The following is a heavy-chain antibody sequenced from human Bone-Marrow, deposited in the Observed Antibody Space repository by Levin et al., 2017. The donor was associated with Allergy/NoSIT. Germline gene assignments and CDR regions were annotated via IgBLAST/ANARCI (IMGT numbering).Heavy chain of an antibody. D-gene: IGHD1-14*01. CDR1: GYTFASYY. J-gene: IGHJ6*02. Sequence: ASVKVSCKASGYTFASYYLHWARQAPGQGLEWMGRIDPKRGDTNYAQKLQGRVTMTRDTSISTAYMELSRLTSDDTAMYYCAKDWYGLDVWGEGTTVTVSS. CDR2: IDPKRGDT. V-gene: IGHV1-2*06. CDR3: AKDWYGLDV.